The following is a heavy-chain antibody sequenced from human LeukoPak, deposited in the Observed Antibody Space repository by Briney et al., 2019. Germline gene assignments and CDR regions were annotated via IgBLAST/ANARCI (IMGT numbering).Heavy chain of an antibody. Sequence: QSEGSLRLSCAASGFTFSSYAMSWVRQAPGKGLEWVSAISGSGGSTYYADSVKGRFTISRDNSKNTLYLQMNSLRAEDTAVYYCAKDQQWLVSFNYDYWGQGTLVTVSS. J-gene: IGHJ4*02. D-gene: IGHD6-19*01. CDR2: ISGSGGST. V-gene: IGHV3-23*01. CDR1: GFTFSSYA. CDR3: AKDQQWLVSFNYDY.